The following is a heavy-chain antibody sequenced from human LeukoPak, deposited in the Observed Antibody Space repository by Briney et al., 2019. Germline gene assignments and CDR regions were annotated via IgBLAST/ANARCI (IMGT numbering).Heavy chain of an antibody. CDR1: GYSISSGYY. D-gene: IGHD3-9*01. Sequence: SETLSLTCAVSGYSISSGYYWGWIRQPPGKGLEWIGSIYHSGSTYYNPSLKSRVTISVDTSKNQFSLKLSSVTAADTAVYYCAREEGFDWVRGWFDPWGQGTLVTVSS. CDR3: AREEGFDWVRGWFDP. V-gene: IGHV4-38-2*02. J-gene: IGHJ5*02. CDR2: IYHSGST.